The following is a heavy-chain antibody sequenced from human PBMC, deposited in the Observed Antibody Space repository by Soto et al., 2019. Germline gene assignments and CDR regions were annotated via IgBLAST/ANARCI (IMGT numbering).Heavy chain of an antibody. D-gene: IGHD3-9*01. CDR3: AIVYYDILTCYYWGPPPDYYYCMDV. CDR1: GGSVSSGSYY. Sequence: SETLSLTCTVSGGSVSSGSYYWSWIGQPPGKGLEWIGYIYYSGSTNYNPYLKSRVTISVDTSKNKFYLKLSSVTAAYTAVYYCAIVYYDILTCYYWGPPPDYYYCMDVWGQGTTVTVSS. V-gene: IGHV4-61*01. CDR2: IYYSGST. J-gene: IGHJ6*02.